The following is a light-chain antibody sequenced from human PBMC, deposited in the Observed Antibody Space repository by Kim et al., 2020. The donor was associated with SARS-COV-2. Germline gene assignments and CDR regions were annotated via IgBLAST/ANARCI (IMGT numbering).Light chain of an antibody. J-gene: IGLJ2*01. CDR1: SIRSYY. CDR3: NSRDTNDNVV. V-gene: IGLV3-19*01. Sequence: SSELTQDPAVSVALGQTVRITCQGDSIRSYYATWYQQKQGQAPILVIYGKNNRPSGNPDRFSGSSSGNTASLTITGNQAGDEADYYCNSRDTNDNVVFGG. CDR2: GKN.